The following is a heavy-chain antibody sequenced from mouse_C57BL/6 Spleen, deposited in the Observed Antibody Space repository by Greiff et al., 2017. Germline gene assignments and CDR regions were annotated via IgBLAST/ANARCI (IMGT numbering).Heavy chain of an antibody. Sequence: EVQLQQSGPVLVKPGASVKMSCKASGYTFTDYYMNWVKQSHGKSLEWIGVINPYNGGTSYNQKFKGKATLTVDKSSSTAYMELNSLTSEDSAVYYCARRGAYDYPFAYWGQGTLVTVSA. CDR2: INPYNGGT. CDR1: GYTFTDYY. D-gene: IGHD2-4*01. CDR3: ARRGAYDYPFAY. V-gene: IGHV1-19*01. J-gene: IGHJ3*01.